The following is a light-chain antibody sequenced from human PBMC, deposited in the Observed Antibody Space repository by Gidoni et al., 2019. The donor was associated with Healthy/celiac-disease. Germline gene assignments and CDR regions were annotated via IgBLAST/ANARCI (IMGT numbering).Light chain of an antibody. V-gene: IGKV3-15*01. CDR2: GAS. J-gene: IGKJ2*01. CDR1: QSVSSN. Sequence: EIVMTQAPATLSVSPWESATLSCRASQSVSSNLAWYQQKPGPAPRPLIYGASTRATGIPARFSGSGSGTEFTLTISSLQSEDFAVYYCQQYNNWPLYTFGQGTKLEIK. CDR3: QQYNNWPLYT.